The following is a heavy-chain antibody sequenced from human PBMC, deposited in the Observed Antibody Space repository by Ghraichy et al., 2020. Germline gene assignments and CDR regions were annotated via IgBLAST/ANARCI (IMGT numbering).Heavy chain of an antibody. CDR3: ASEFWKSLQPGYCSGGSCLYYYGMDV. Sequence: ASVKVSCKASGYTFTSYGISWVRQAPGQGLEWMGWISAYNGNTNYAQKLQGRVTMTTDTSTSTAYMELRSLRSDDTAVYYCASEFWKSLQPGYCSGGSCLYYYGMDVWGQGTTVTVSS. V-gene: IGHV1-18*04. J-gene: IGHJ6*02. CDR1: GYTFTSYG. CDR2: ISAYNGNT. D-gene: IGHD2-15*01.